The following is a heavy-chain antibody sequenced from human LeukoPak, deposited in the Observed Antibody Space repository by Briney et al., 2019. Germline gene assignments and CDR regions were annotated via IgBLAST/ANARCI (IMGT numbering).Heavy chain of an antibody. Sequence: SETLSLTCAVYGGSFSSYFWSWMRQPPGKGREWIGEIHHSGSTNYNPSLKSRVSISVDTSRNQFSLKVNSVTAADTAVYYCARVGPAQCSGSSCYRDVRMDVWGQGTTVTVSS. CDR3: ARVGPAQCSGSSCYRDVRMDV. J-gene: IGHJ6*02. V-gene: IGHV4-34*01. D-gene: IGHD2-2*02. CDR2: IHHSGST. CDR1: GGSFSSYF.